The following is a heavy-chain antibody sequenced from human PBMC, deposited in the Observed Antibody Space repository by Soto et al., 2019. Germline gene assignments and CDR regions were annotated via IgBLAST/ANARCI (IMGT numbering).Heavy chain of an antibody. CDR3: AHAYSGRSLY. D-gene: IGHD1-26*01. V-gene: IGHV2-5*02. CDR2: IYWDDSK. CDR1: GFSLTTDRVG. Sequence: QITLKESGPTLVKPTQTLTLTCTFSGFSLTTDRVGVGWIRQPPGEALEWLAVIYWDDSKTYRPSLESRLTITKDTSKNQVALTMTNRDCLDTATYYCAHAYSGRSLYWGQGTLVTVSS. J-gene: IGHJ4*02.